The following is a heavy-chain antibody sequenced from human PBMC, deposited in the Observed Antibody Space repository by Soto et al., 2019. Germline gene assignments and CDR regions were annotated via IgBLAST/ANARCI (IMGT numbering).Heavy chain of an antibody. J-gene: IGHJ6*02. V-gene: IGHV1-69*13. D-gene: IGHD3-3*01. CDR2: IIPIFGTA. CDR1: GGTFSSYA. CDR3: ARDWTIFGVVIPMDV. Sequence: SVKVSCKASGGTFSSYAISWVRQAPGQGLEWMGGIIPIFGTANYAQKFQGRVTITADESTSTAYMELSSLRSEDTAVYYCARDWTIFGVVIPMDVWGQGATVTVSS.